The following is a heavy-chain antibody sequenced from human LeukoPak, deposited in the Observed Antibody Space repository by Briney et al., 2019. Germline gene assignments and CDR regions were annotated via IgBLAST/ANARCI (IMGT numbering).Heavy chain of an antibody. CDR1: GYTFTSYG. CDR3: ARVESRLAVFDY. J-gene: IGHJ4*02. CDR2: ISAYNGNT. Sequence: ASVKVSCKASGYTFTSYGISWVRQAPGQGLEWMGWISAYNGNTNYAQKLQGRVTITADESTSTAYMELSSLRSEDTAVYYCARVESRLAVFDYWGQGTLVTVSS. V-gene: IGHV1-18*01. D-gene: IGHD6-19*01.